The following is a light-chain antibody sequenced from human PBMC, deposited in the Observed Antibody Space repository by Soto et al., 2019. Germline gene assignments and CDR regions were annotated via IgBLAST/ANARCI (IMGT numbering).Light chain of an antibody. J-gene: IGKJ1*01. CDR1: QSVSSD. CDR3: QQYSNWWT. Sequence: EIVMTQSPATLSVCPGERATLSCRASQSVSSDLAWYQQKPGQAPRLLIFGASTRATGIPARFSGSGSGTEFTLTISSLQSEDFAVYYCQQYSNWWTFGQGTKVDIK. V-gene: IGKV3-15*01. CDR2: GAS.